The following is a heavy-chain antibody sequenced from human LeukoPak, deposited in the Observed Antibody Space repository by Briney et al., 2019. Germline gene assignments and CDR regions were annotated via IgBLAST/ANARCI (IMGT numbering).Heavy chain of an antibody. Sequence: SETLSLTCTVSGGSISNHYWSWIRQPPGKGLEWIGYIYYSGSTNYNPSLKSRVTISVDTSKNQFSLKLSSVTAADTAVYYCARGYSNQYYYYYYMDVWGKGTTVTVSS. V-gene: IGHV4-59*11. D-gene: IGHD4-11*01. CDR2: IYYSGST. CDR1: GGSISNHY. CDR3: ARGYSNQYYYYYYMDV. J-gene: IGHJ6*03.